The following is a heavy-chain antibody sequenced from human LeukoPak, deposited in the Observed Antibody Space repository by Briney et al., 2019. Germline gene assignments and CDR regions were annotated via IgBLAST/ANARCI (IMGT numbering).Heavy chain of an antibody. D-gene: IGHD1-7*01. J-gene: IGHJ5*02. Sequence: PSETLSLTCAVYGGSFSGYYWSWIRQPPGKGLERIGEINHSGSTNYNPSLKSRVTISVDTSKNQFSLKLSSVTAADTAVYYCARGKTGTTSNVNWFDPWGQGTLVTVSS. CDR3: ARGKTGTTSNVNWFDP. V-gene: IGHV4-34*01. CDR2: INHSGST. CDR1: GGSFSGYY.